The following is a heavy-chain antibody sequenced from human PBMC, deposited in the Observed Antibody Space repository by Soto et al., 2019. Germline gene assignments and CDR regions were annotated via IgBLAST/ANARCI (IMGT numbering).Heavy chain of an antibody. D-gene: IGHD6-13*01. J-gene: IGHJ5*02. Sequence: SETLSLTCTVSGGSISSGDYYWSWIRQPPGKGLEWIGYIYYSGSTYYNPSLKSRVTISVDTSKNQFSPKLSSVTAADTAVYYCARTKHAAAGTEEGWFDPWGQGTLVTVSS. CDR1: GGSISSGDYY. CDR2: IYYSGST. V-gene: IGHV4-30-4*01. CDR3: ARTKHAAAGTEEGWFDP.